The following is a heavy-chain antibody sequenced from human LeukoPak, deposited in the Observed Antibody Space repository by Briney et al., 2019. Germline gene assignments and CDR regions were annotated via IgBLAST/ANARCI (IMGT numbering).Heavy chain of an antibody. Sequence: TGGSLRLSCAASGFTFSSYWMSWVRQAPGKGLEWVANIKQDESEKYYVDSVKGRFTISRDNAKNSLYLQMNSLRAEDTAVYYCARDPYSSSWYTHYYYYGMDVWGQGTTVTVSS. V-gene: IGHV3-7*01. CDR1: GFTFSSYW. D-gene: IGHD6-13*01. CDR2: IKQDESEK. CDR3: ARDPYSSSWYTHYYYYGMDV. J-gene: IGHJ6*02.